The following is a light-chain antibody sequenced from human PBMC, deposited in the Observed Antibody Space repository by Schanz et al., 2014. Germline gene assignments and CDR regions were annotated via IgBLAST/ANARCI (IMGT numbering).Light chain of an antibody. CDR1: QNVRLND. V-gene: IGKV3D-15*01. CDR3: QQYNNWPRT. J-gene: IGKJ1*01. Sequence: EIVLTQSPGTLSLSRGERATLSCRASQNVRLNDLAWYQHKPGQAPRLLIYGAYNRATGIPDRFSGSGSGTEFTLTISSLQSDDFAVYYCQQYNNWPRTFGQGTQVDNK. CDR2: GAY.